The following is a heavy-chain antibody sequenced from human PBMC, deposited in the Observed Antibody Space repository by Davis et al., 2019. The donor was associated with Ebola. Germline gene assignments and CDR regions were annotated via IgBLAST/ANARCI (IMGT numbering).Heavy chain of an antibody. J-gene: IGHJ3*02. CDR2: INPNDGRT. V-gene: IGHV1-46*01. CDR1: GYTFTNYY. CDR3: AKDNYAVTIMVGAFDI. D-gene: IGHD4-17*01. Sequence: ASVKVSCKASGYTFTNYYMHWVQQAPGQGLEWMGMINPNDGRTIYAQKFQGRVTVTRDTSTTTVYMDLSSLRSEDTAIYYCAKDNYAVTIMVGAFDIWGQGTVVTVSS.